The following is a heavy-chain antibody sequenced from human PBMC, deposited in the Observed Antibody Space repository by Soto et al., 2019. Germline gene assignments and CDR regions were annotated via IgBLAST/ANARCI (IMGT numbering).Heavy chain of an antibody. D-gene: IGHD3-3*01. J-gene: IGHJ6*03. V-gene: IGHV3-11*01. CDR3: ARAAAGDYYDFWSGNTDHYYMDV. CDR2: ISGSGDTI. CDR1: GFTFNDYY. Sequence: QVQLVESGGDLVKPGGSLRLSCAASGFTFNDYYMSWIRQAPGKGLEWVSYISGSGDTIYYADSVKGRFTISRDNAKSSLHLQMNSLRAEDTAVYYCARAAAGDYYDFWSGNTDHYYMDVWGKGTTVIVS.